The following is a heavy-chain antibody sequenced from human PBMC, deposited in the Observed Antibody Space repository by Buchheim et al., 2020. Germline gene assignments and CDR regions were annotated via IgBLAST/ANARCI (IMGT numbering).Heavy chain of an antibody. D-gene: IGHD2-15*01. V-gene: IGHV4-59*01. J-gene: IGHJ4*01. CDR2: IFQADST. Sequence: QVQLQESGPRLVKPSETLSLTCTVSGDSISPYYWSWIRQPPGKGLEWIGYIFQADSTNYNPSLRSRVTMASDRSQNQLFPNLGSVTAADTAVYFCARKRHVGGGDFDYWGHGIL. CDR1: GDSISPYY. CDR3: ARKRHVGGGDFDY.